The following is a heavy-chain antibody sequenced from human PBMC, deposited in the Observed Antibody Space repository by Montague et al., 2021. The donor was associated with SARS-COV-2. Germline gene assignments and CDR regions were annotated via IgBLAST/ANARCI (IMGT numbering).Heavy chain of an antibody. J-gene: IGHJ6*03. D-gene: IGHD3-10*01. V-gene: IGHV4-34*12. Sequence: SETLSLTCAVHGSSFSGYYWNWIRQSPGKGLEWIGEIIHGGSTKFSPSLKGRLTISTDTSKNQFSLKLTSVAAADTAVYYCARLRDGVVPSPILGVGPYYSYYYMDVWGRGTTVTVSS. CDR3: ARLRDGVVPSPILGVGPYYSYYYMDV. CDR2: IIHGGST. CDR1: GSSFSGYY.